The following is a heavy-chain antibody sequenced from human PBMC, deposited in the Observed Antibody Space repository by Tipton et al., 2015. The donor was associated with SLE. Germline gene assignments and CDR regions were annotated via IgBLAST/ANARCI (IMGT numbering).Heavy chain of an antibody. CDR3: AAHDFWRGYPQYDYYDDMGV. CDR1: GYTFTSSD. Sequence: QLVQSGAEVKKPGASVKVSCKASGYTFTSSDINWVRQATGQGLEWMGWMSPNSGNTVSAQKFQGRITMTRNTSISTAYMEVSSLTSEDTAVYYGAAHDFWRGYPQYDYYDDMGVWGQGTTVTVSS. D-gene: IGHD3-3*01. J-gene: IGHJ6*02. CDR2: MSPNSGNT. V-gene: IGHV1-8*01.